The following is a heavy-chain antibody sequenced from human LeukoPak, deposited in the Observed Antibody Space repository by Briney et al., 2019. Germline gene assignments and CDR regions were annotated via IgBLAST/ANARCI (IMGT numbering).Heavy chain of an antibody. CDR3: TTVRAVAGRAFDY. CDR1: GFTFSNAW. D-gene: IGHD6-19*01. Sequence: GGSLRLSCAASGFTFSNAWMSWVRQAPGKGLEWVGRIKSKTDGGTTDYAAPVKGRFTISRDDSKNTLYLQMNSLKTEDTAVYYCTTVRAVAGRAFDYWGQGTLVTVSS. V-gene: IGHV3-15*01. CDR2: IKSKTDGGTT. J-gene: IGHJ4*02.